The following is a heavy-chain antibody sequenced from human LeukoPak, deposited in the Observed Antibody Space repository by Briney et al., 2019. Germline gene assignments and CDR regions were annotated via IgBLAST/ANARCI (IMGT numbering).Heavy chain of an antibody. CDR1: GFTFSSYA. CDR2: ISGSGGST. Sequence: GGSLRLSCAASGFTFSSYAMSCVRQAPGKGLEWVSGISGSGGSTYYADSVKGRFTISRDNSKNTLYLQMNSLRAEDTAVYYCATGTTASPRNFDYWGQGTLVTVSS. J-gene: IGHJ4*02. CDR3: ATGTTASPRNFDY. V-gene: IGHV3-23*01. D-gene: IGHD2-21*02.